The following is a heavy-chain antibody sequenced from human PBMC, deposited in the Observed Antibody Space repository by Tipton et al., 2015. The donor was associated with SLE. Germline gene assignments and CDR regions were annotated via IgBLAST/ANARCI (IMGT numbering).Heavy chain of an antibody. J-gene: IGHJ4*02. D-gene: IGHD3-16*01. Sequence: SGVTFSSYWMHWVRQAPGKGLVWVSRINSDGSTTNYADSVKGRFTISRDSSKNMLYLQMNSLRPEDTAVYFCARRITLDYWGQGTLVTVSS. CDR3: ARRITLDY. CDR1: GVTFSSYW. CDR2: INSDGSTT. V-gene: IGHV3-74*01.